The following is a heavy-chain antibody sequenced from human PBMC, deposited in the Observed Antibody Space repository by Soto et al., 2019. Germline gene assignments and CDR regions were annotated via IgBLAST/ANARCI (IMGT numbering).Heavy chain of an antibody. CDR1: GYTFTGYY. CDR2: INPNSGGT. CDR3: AREKITIFRVVIIPRAFDI. V-gene: IGHV1-2*04. D-gene: IGHD3-3*01. J-gene: IGHJ3*02. Sequence: GASVKVSCKASGYTFTGYYMHWVRQAPGQGLEWMGWINPNSGGTNYAQKFQGWVTMTRDTSISTAYMELSRLRSDDTAVYYCAREKITIFRVVIIPRAFDIWGQGTMVTVSS.